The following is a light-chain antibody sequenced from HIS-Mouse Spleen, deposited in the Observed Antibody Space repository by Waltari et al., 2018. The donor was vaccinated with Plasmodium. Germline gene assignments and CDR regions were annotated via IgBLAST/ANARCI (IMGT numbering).Light chain of an antibody. CDR3: QAWDSSTVV. CDR1: TWGDKY. J-gene: IGLJ2*01. Sequence: SYELTQQPWVSVSPEQPATITCPGDTWGDKYAWGYQQNPGQPPVLVIYQDTKRPSGVPERFSGSNSGNTATLTISGTQAMDEADYYCQAWDSSTVVFGGGTKLTVL. V-gene: IGLV3-1*01. CDR2: QDT.